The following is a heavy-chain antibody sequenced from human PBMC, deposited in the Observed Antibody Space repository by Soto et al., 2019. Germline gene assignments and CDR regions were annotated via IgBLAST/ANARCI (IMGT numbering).Heavy chain of an antibody. CDR3: AKEAEEGSSGFSLPLDH. J-gene: IGHJ4*02. V-gene: IGHV3-23*01. Sequence: EVQLLESGGGLVQPGGSLRISCAASGFTFSAYAMSWVRQAPGRGLEWVSVMSGGGGRTHYADSVKGRFTVSRDNSKNTLYLQMSSLRVEDTAVYYCAKEAEEGSSGFSLPLDHWGQGTQVTVSS. CDR1: GFTFSAYA. CDR2: MSGGGGRT. D-gene: IGHD6-19*01.